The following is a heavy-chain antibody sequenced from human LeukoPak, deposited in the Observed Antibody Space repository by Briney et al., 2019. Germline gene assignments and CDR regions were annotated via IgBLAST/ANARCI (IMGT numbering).Heavy chain of an antibody. CDR1: GFTFSNYA. Sequence: PGGSLRLSCAVSGFTFSNYAMHWVRQAPGKGLEWVALISYDGTNEYYADSVKGRFTISRDNSKNTLYLQMNSLRAEDTAVYYCAKDFFSGVVAASYYYGMDVWGQGTTVTVSS. CDR3: AKDFFSGVVAASYYYGMDV. D-gene: IGHD2-15*01. CDR2: ISYDGTNE. V-gene: IGHV3-30*18. J-gene: IGHJ6*02.